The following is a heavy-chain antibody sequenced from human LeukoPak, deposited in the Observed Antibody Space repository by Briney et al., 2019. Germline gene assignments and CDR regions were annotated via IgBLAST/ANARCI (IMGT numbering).Heavy chain of an antibody. D-gene: IGHD3-16*02. V-gene: IGHV3-53*01. Sequence: GGSLRLSCAASGFIFSDYYMSWVRQAPGKGLEWVSLIYSDGNTYYADSVKGRFTISRDNSKNTLYLQMNSLRAEDTAVYYCARDYPSFDYWGQGTLVTVSS. CDR3: ARDYPSFDY. CDR2: IYSDGNT. CDR1: GFIFSDYY. J-gene: IGHJ4*02.